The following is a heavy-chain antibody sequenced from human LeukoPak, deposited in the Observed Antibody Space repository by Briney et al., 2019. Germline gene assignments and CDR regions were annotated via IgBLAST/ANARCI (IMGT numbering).Heavy chain of an antibody. D-gene: IGHD3-22*01. CDR3: ARDYYYDTSGYYRRDY. Sequence: ASVKVSCKASGYTFTNYGITWVRQAPGQGLEWMGWVSAYNGNTNYAQKLQGRVTMTTNTSTSTAYMEVRSLTSDDTAVYYCARDYYYDTSGYYRRDYWGQGTLVTVSS. J-gene: IGHJ4*02. CDR1: GYTFTNYG. CDR2: VSAYNGNT. V-gene: IGHV1-18*01.